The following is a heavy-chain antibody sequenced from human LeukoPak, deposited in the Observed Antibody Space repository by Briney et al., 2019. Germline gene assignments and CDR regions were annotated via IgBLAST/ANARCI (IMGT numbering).Heavy chain of an antibody. Sequence: GGSLRLSCAASGFTFTIYSMHWVRQAPGKGLEWISYISSSSSTIYYADSVKGRFTISRDNAKNSLYLQMNSLRAEDTAVYYCAPLWFGELGNWFDPWGQGTLVTVSS. CDR1: GFTFTIYS. D-gene: IGHD3-10*01. J-gene: IGHJ5*02. CDR3: APLWFGELGNWFDP. CDR2: ISSSSSTI. V-gene: IGHV3-48*04.